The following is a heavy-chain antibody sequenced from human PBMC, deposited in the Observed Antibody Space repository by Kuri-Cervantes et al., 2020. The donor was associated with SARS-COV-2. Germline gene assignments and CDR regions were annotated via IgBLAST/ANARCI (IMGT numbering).Heavy chain of an antibody. CDR3: ARIQATTVIADY. J-gene: IGHJ4*02. Sequence: SGPTLVKPTETLTLTCTVSGFSLSNARMGVSWIRQPPGKALEWLARIDWDDDKYYKTSLKTRLTISKNTSKNQVVLTMTSVDPVDTATYYCARIQATTVIADYWGQGTLVTVSS. CDR1: GFSLSNARMG. V-gene: IGHV2-70*11. D-gene: IGHD4-11*01. CDR2: IDWDDDK.